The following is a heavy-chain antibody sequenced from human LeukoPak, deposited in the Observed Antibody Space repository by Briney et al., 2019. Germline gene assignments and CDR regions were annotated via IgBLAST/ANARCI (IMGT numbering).Heavy chain of an antibody. D-gene: IGHD1-14*01. Sequence: PSETLSLTCTVSSGSISSYYWSWIRQPPGKRLEWIGYVYYSGSTHYNPSLKSRVTISVDTSKNQFSLNLSSVTATDTALYYCARHFAPFRLGPHFDSWGQGTLVTVSS. V-gene: IGHV4-59*08. CDR1: SGSISSYY. J-gene: IGHJ4*02. CDR2: VYYSGST. CDR3: ARHFAPFRLGPHFDS.